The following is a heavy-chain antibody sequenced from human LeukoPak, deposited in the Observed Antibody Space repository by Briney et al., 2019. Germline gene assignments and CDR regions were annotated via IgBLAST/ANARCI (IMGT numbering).Heavy chain of an antibody. CDR1: GFTFSSYW. CDR2: IYSGGST. Sequence: GGSLRLSCAASGFTFSSYWMSWVRQAPGKGLEWVSVIYSGGSTYYADSVKGRFTISRDNSKNTLYLQMNSLRAEDTAVYYCAREREMGGLVYWGQGTLVTVSS. V-gene: IGHV3-66*01. D-gene: IGHD5-24*01. J-gene: IGHJ4*02. CDR3: AREREMGGLVY.